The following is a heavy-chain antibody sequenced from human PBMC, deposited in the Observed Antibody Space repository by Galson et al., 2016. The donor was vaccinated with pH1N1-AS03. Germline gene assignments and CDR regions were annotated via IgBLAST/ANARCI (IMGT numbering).Heavy chain of an antibody. J-gene: IGHJ4*02. CDR1: GFTFSNFG. CDR3: AKTTFGGVIVSGKMSLDY. CDR2: ISNSGNDK. V-gene: IGHV3-30*18. D-gene: IGHD3-16*02. Sequence: SLRLSCAASGFTFSNFGMHWVRQSPGKGLEWVAVISNSGNDKYYADSGKGRFTISRDNSKSTVYLQLNCLRAEDTAVYYCAKTTFGGVIVSGKMSLDYWGQGTLVTVSS.